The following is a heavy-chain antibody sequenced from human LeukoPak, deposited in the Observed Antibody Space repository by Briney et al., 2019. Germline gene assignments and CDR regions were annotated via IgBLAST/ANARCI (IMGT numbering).Heavy chain of an antibody. CDR3: AKDQWIEQMLGSHCDY. J-gene: IGHJ4*02. Sequence: PGGSLRLSCAVSEFTFSSYSINWVRQAPGKGLEWVSYISSSSSTIYYADSVKGRFTISRDNSKNTLYLQMNSLRAEDTAVYYCAKDQWIEQMLGSHCDYWGQGTLVTVSS. CDR2: ISSSSSTI. D-gene: IGHD5-12*01. V-gene: IGHV3-48*01. CDR1: EFTFSSYS.